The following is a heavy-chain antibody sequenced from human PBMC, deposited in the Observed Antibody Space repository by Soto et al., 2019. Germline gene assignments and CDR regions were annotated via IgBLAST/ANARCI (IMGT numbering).Heavy chain of an antibody. J-gene: IGHJ5*02. Sequence: QVQLVQSGAEVKKPGSSVKVSCKASGGTFSSYAISWVRQAPGQGLEWMGGIIPIFGTANYAQKFQGRVTITADESTSTAYMELSSLRSEDTAVYYCATTMDAGNYDRSGYFTWGQGTLVTVSS. V-gene: IGHV1-69*01. CDR2: IIPIFGTA. CDR1: GGTFSSYA. CDR3: ATTMDAGNYDRSGYFT. D-gene: IGHD3-22*01.